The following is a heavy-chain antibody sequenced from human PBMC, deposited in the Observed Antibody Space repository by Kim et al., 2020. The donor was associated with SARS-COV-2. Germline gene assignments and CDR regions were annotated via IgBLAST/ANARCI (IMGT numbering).Heavy chain of an antibody. D-gene: IGHD3-9*01. CDR1: GGSFSGYY. CDR2: INHSGST. Sequence: SETLSLTCAVYGGSFSGYYWSWIRQPPGKGLEWIGEINHSGSTNYNPSLKSRVTISVDTSKNQFSLKLSSVTAADTAVYYCARDPGRRVYDIPSRYFDLWGRGTLVTVSS. CDR3: ARDPGRRVYDIPSRYFDL. V-gene: IGHV4-34*01. J-gene: IGHJ2*01.